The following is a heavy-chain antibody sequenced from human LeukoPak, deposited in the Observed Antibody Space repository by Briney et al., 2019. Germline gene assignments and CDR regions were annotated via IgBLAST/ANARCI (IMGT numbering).Heavy chain of an antibody. D-gene: IGHD1-14*01. V-gene: IGHV1-46*01. Sequence: ASVKVSCKASGYTFTSYYMHWMRQAPGQGLEWMGIINPSGGSTSYAQKFQGRVTMTRAMYTSTVYMELSSLRSEDTAVYYCATGRDPPGFDYWGQGTLVTVSS. CDR2: INPSGGST. CDR3: ATGRDPPGFDY. J-gene: IGHJ4*02. CDR1: GYTFTSYY.